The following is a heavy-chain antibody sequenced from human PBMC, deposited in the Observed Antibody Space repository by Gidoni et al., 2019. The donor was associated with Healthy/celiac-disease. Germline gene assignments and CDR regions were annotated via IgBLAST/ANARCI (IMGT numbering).Heavy chain of an antibody. CDR1: GFPFGSYA. CDR3: AKVHLWSGPAERPNAFDI. J-gene: IGHJ3*02. CDR2: ISGSGGST. Sequence: EVHLLGPGGGLVQPGGSLRLPCAASGFPFGSYALSWVRQAPGKGLEWFSAISGSGGSTYYADSVKGRFTISRDNSKNTLYLQMNSLRAEDTAVYYCAKVHLWSGPAERPNAFDIWGQGTMVTVSS. D-gene: IGHD3-3*02. V-gene: IGHV3-23*01.